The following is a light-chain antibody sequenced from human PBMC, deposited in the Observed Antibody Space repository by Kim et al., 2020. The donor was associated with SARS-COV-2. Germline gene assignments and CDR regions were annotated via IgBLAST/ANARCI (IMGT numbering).Light chain of an antibody. CDR1: KLGDKY. CDR3: QAWDSARV. V-gene: IGLV3-1*01. J-gene: IGLJ3*02. CDR2: QDS. Sequence: VSVSPGQTASITCSGGKLGDKYACWYQQKPGQSPVLVIYQDSKRPSGIPERFSGSNSGNTATLTISGTQAMDEADYYCQAWDSARVFGGGTKLTVL.